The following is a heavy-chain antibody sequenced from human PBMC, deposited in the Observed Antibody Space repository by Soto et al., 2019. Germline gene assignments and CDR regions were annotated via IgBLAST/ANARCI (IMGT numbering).Heavy chain of an antibody. D-gene: IGHD3-22*01. CDR1: GYTLTELS. CDR2: FDPEDGET. V-gene: IGHV1-24*01. Sequence: ASVKVSCKVSGYTLTELSMHWVRQAPGKGLEWMGGFDPEDGETIYAQKFQGRVTMTEDTSTDTAYMELSSLRSEDTAVYYCATGITYYYDSSGYYYVDYWGQGTLVTVSS. CDR3: ATGITYYYDSSGYYYVDY. J-gene: IGHJ4*02.